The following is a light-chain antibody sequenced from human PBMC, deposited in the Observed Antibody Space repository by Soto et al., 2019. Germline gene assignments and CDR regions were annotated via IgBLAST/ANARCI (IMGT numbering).Light chain of an antibody. CDR3: QLYKNVILT. J-gene: IGKJ4*01. CDR1: EDVSDY. CDR2: DAS. V-gene: IGKV1-33*01. Sequence: DITMTQSPSSLSASVGDSVTLTCQASEDVSDYVNWYQQKPGRAPKLLIYDASKLETGVPSRFSGSGSGIDFSFTIRDLQPEDFATYYCQLYKNVILTFGGGTRVDI.